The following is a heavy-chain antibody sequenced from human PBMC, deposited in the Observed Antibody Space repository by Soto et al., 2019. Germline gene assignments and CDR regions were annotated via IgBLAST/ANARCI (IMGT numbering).Heavy chain of an antibody. CDR2: IYYSGST. J-gene: IGHJ4*02. D-gene: IGHD3-22*01. V-gene: IGHV4-59*01. CDR3: ARQSGSGYYTVAY. CDR1: GGSISSYY. Sequence: SETLSLTCTVSGGSISSYYWSWIRQPPGKGLEWIGYIYYSGSTNYNPSLKSRVTISVDTSKNQFSLKLSSVTAADTAVYYCARQSGSGYYTVAYWGQGTLVTVSS.